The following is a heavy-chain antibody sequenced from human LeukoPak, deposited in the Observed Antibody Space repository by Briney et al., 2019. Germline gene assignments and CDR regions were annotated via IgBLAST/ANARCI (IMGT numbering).Heavy chain of an antibody. CDR3: ARLSLSATHYYYYYYMDV. J-gene: IGHJ6*03. CDR1: GGSFSGYY. Sequence: SETLSLTCAVYGGSFSGYYWSWIRQPPGKGLEWIGEINHSGSTKYNPSLKSRVTISVDTSKNQFSLKLSSVTAADTAVYYCARLSLSATHYYYYYYMDVWGKGTTVTISS. D-gene: IGHD2-15*01. V-gene: IGHV4-34*01. CDR2: INHSGST.